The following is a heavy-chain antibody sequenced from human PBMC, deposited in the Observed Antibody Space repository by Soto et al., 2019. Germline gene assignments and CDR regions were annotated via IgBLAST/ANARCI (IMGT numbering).Heavy chain of an antibody. D-gene: IGHD3-9*01. J-gene: IGHJ5*02. CDR1: GGSISSGDYY. CDR3: AREVSVLVPADTHDILTGYYHNWFDP. CDR2: IYYSGST. Sequence: SETLSLTCTVSGGSISSGDYYWSWIRQPPGKGLEWIGYIYYSGSTYYNPSLKSRVTISVDTSKNQFSLKLSSVTAADTAVYYCAREVSVLVPADTHDILTGYYHNWFDPWGQGTLVTVSS. V-gene: IGHV4-30-4*01.